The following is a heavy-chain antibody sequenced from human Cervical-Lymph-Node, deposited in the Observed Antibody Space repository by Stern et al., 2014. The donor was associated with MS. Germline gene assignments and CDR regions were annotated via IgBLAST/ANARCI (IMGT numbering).Heavy chain of an antibody. D-gene: IGHD1-26*01. CDR2: ISPDGGRT. CDR3: ARVAPTVGAAY. CDR1: GYTFTDYN. Sequence: QVQLMQSGAEVKEPGASVKVSCTASGYTFTDYNIQWVRQAPGLGLEWMGMISPDGGRTAYAPKFRGRVTMTRDKSTATVYMELNSLRSEDTAVYFCARVAPTVGAAYWGQGTLVTVSS. J-gene: IGHJ4*02. V-gene: IGHV1-46*01.